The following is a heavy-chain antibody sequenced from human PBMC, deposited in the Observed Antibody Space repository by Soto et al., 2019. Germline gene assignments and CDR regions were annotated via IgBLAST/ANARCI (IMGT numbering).Heavy chain of an antibody. J-gene: IGHJ4*02. CDR2: IKQDGSEK. CDR3: ASDFLAVGYYFDY. CDR1: GFTFSSYW. Sequence: GGSLRLSFAASGFTFSSYWMSWVRQAPGKGLEWVANIKQDGSEKYYVDSVKGRSTISRDNAKNSLYLQMNSLRAEDTAVYYCASDFLAVGYYFDYWGQGTLVTVSS. V-gene: IGHV3-7*01.